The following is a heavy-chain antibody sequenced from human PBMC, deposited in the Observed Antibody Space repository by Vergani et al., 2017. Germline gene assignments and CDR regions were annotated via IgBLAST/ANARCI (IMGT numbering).Heavy chain of an antibody. D-gene: IGHD6-19*01. CDR2: ISGSGGFT. J-gene: IGHJ4*02. CDR1: GFTFTNFA. CDR3: AGPYSSGWPYYFDY. Sequence: EVQLLESGGNLVQPGGSLRLSCAASGFTFTNFAMTWVRQAPGEGLEWVSGISGSGGFTYYADSVKGRFTISRDNSKNTMFLQMNNLRAEDTAVYYCAGPYSSGWPYYFDYWGQGTLVTVSS. V-gene: IGHV3-23*01.